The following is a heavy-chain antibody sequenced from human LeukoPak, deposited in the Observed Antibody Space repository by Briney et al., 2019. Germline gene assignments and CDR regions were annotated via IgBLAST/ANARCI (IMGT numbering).Heavy chain of an antibody. J-gene: IGHJ6*02. D-gene: IGHD3-22*01. CDR1: GFIFTSYE. V-gene: IGHV3-48*03. CDR2: ISTGGSTI. CDR3: ARERYDSFGMDV. Sequence: PGGSLRLSCAPSGFIFTSYEMNWVRQAPGKRLEWVSYISTGGSTIYYADSVKGRFTISRDNAKNSLYLQMNSLRAEDTAVYYCARERYDSFGMDVWGQGTTVTVSS.